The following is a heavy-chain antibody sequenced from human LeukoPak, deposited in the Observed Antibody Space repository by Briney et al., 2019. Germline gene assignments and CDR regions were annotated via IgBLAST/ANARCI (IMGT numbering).Heavy chain of an antibody. CDR1: GGSFSGYY. CDR2: INHSGST. CDR3: ASLAFNWGSLDY. Sequence: SETLSLTCAVYGGSFSGYYWSWIRQPPGKGLEWTGEINHSGSTNYNPSLKSRVTISVDTSKNQFSLKLSSVTAADTAVYYCASLAFNWGSLDYWGQGTLVTVSS. J-gene: IGHJ4*02. V-gene: IGHV4-34*01. D-gene: IGHD7-27*01.